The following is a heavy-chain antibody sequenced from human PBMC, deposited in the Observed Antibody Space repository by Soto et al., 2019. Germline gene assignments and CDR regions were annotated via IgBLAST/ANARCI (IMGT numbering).Heavy chain of an antibody. V-gene: IGHV1-18*01. Sequence: ASVKVSCNASGYTFTSYGISLVRQAPGQGLEWMGWISAYNGNRKYAQKLQGRVTMTTDTSTSTAYMELRSLRSDDTAVYYCARDSPPVDYWGQGTLVTVSS. CDR2: ISAYNGNR. J-gene: IGHJ4*02. CDR1: GYTFTSYG. CDR3: ARDSPPVDY.